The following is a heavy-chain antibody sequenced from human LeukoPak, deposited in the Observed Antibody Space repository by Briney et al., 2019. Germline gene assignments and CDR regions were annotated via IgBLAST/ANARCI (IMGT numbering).Heavy chain of an antibody. CDR3: ARDTYCSSTSCVSYGMDV. CDR2: IWYDGSNK. CDR1: GFTFSSYG. Sequence: PGGSLRLSCAASGFTFSSYGMHWVRQAPGKGLEWVAVIWYDGSNKYYADSVKGRFTISRDNSKNTLYLQMNSLRAEDTAVYYCARDTYCSSTSCVSYGMDVWGQGTTVVVSS. V-gene: IGHV3-33*01. J-gene: IGHJ6*02. D-gene: IGHD2-2*01.